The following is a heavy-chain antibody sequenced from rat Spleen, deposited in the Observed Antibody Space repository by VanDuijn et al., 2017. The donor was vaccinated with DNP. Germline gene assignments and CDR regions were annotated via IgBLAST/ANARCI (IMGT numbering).Heavy chain of an antibody. D-gene: IGHD4-3*01. V-gene: IGHV5-7*01. CDR2: ISYDGSRI. J-gene: IGHJ4*01. Sequence: EVQLVESGGGLVQPGRSLKLSCVVSGFTFGDYAMAWVRQAPKKGLDWVATISYDGSRIYYGDSVKGRFTISRDNAKSTLYLQMNSLRSEDTATYYCTSPVPSGHYVMDAWGQGTSVTVSS. CDR1: GFTFGDYA. CDR3: TSPVPSGHYVMDA.